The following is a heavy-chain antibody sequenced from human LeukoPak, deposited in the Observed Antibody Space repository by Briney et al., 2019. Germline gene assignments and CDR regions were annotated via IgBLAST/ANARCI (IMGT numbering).Heavy chain of an antibody. CDR1: GFNFGDYA. CDR2: ITNKAFGGTA. J-gene: IGHJ6*03. D-gene: IGHD3-22*01. Sequence: SGGSLRLSCTASGFNFGDYAMSWFRQAPEKGLEGVGFITNKAFGGTAEYAASVKGRFTISRDDSRSIAYLQMDNLRTEDTGVYYCAKDLDFGAGDYDSSGYYSLNYMDVWGKGTTVTVSS. V-gene: IGHV3-49*03. CDR3: AKDLDFGAGDYDSSGYYSLNYMDV.